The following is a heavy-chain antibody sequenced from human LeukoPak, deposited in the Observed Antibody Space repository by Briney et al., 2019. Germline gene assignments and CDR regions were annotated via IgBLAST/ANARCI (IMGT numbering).Heavy chain of an antibody. J-gene: IGHJ3*02. D-gene: IGHD2-15*01. Sequence: PGGSLRLSCAASGFTFSSYGMHWVRQAPGKGLEWVAVIWYDGSNKYYADSVKGRFTISRDNSKNTLYLQMNSLGAEDTAVYYCAKTNYCSGGSCYSGAFDIWGQGTMVTVSS. V-gene: IGHV3-33*06. CDR3: AKTNYCSGGSCYSGAFDI. CDR2: IWYDGSNK. CDR1: GFTFSSYG.